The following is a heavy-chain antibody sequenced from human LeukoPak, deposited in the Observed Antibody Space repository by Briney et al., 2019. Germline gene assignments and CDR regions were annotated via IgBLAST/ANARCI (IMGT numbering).Heavy chain of an antibody. D-gene: IGHD5-12*01. J-gene: IGHJ4*02. CDR1: GGSISSGGYS. Sequence: SQTLSLTCAVSGGSISSGGYSWSWIRQPPGKGLEGIGYIYHSGSTYYNPSLKSRFPISVDRSKNQFSLKLSSVTAADTTVYYCARDRSGYDGGLDYWGQGTLVTVSS. CDR3: ARDRSGYDGGLDY. CDR2: IYHSGST. V-gene: IGHV4-30-2*01.